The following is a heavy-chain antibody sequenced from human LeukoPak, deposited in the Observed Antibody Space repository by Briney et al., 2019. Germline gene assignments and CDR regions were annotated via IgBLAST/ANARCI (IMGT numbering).Heavy chain of an antibody. CDR2: ISSSGGST. CDR1: GFTFSSYA. V-gene: IGHV3-23*01. CDR3: AKDYYYDSSGHFYFDY. J-gene: IGHJ4*02. Sequence: GGSLRLSCAASGFTFSSYAMSWVRQAPGKGLEWVSGISSSGGSTYYADSVKGGFTISRDNSKNTLYLQMNSLRAEDTAVYYCAKDYYYDSSGHFYFDYWGQGTLVTVSS. D-gene: IGHD3-22*01.